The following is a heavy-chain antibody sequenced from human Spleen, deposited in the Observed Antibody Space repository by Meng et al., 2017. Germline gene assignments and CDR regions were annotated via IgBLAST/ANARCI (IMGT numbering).Heavy chain of an antibody. CDR2: INTDGSTT. CDR3: ARDLGGIFAY. D-gene: IGHD6-13*01. J-gene: IGHJ4*02. Sequence: ESLKISCAASGFTFSSYWMHWVRQDPGKGLVWVSRINTDGSTTSYADSVKGRFTISRDNAKNTLYLQMDSLRAEDTAVYYCARDLGGIFAYWGQGALVTVSS. V-gene: IGHV3-74*01. CDR1: GFTFSSYW.